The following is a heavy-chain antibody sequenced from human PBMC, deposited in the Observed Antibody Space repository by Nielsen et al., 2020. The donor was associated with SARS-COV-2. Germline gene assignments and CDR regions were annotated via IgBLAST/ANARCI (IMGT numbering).Heavy chain of an antibody. CDR1: GFTFRKYA. V-gene: IGHV3-23*01. Sequence: GASLKISCAASGFTFRKYAMSWVRQAPGKGLEWVSAISASTYYADSVKGRFTISRDNSKNTLYLQMNSLRAEDTAVYYCAKRSGYTSGWYGDYWGQGTLVTVSS. J-gene: IGHJ4*02. CDR2: ISAST. CDR3: AKRSGYTSGWYGDY. D-gene: IGHD6-19*01.